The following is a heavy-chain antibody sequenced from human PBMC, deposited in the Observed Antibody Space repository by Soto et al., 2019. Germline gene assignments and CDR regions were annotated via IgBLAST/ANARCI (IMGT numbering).Heavy chain of an antibody. CDR2: ISGSGSTI. J-gene: IGHJ1*01. D-gene: IGHD2-8*01. Sequence: PGGSLRLSCEATGFTLSSHEMNWIRQTPGKSLEWIAKISGSGSTINYADSVKGRFTISRDNVQRTLHLQMDSLRVEDTGVYYCARGGVYWGRGTLVTVSS. CDR1: GFTLSSHE. V-gene: IGHV3-48*03. CDR3: ARGGVY.